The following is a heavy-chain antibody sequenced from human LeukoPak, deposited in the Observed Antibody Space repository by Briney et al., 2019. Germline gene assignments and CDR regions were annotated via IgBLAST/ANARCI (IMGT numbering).Heavy chain of an antibody. Sequence: SQTLSLTCSVSGGSISSGSYYWTWIRQPAGKGLEWIGRIYISGSTNYNPSLKSRVTISVDTSKNQFSLKLSSVTAADTAVYYCARAEIAAAGTDWFDPWGQGTLVTFSS. V-gene: IGHV4-61*02. J-gene: IGHJ5*02. CDR2: IYISGST. CDR3: ARAEIAAAGTDWFDP. D-gene: IGHD6-13*01. CDR1: GGSISSGSYY.